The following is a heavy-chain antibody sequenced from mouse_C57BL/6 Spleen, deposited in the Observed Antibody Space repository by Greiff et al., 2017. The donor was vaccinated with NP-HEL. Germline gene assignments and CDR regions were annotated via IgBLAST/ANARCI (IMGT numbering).Heavy chain of an antibody. J-gene: IGHJ4*01. Sequence: QVQLKQSGAELVMPGASVKLSCKASGYTFTSYWMHWVKQRPGQGLEWIGEIDPSDSYTNYNQKFKGKSTLTVDRSSSTAYMQLSSLTSEDSAVYYCAREGDSNYWGQGTSVTVSS. CDR1: GYTFTSYW. CDR3: AREGDSNY. CDR2: IDPSDSYT. V-gene: IGHV1-69*01.